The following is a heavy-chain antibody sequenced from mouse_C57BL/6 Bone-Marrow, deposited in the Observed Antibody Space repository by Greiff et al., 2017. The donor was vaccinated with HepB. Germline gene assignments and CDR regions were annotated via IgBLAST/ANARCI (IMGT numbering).Heavy chain of an antibody. V-gene: IGHV1-74*01. Sequence: VKQRPGQGLEWIGRIHPSDSDTNYNQKFKGKATLTVDKSSSTAYMQLSSLTSEDSAVYYCAIFWERFAYWGQGTLVTVSA. J-gene: IGHJ3*01. D-gene: IGHD4-1*01. CDR3: AIFWERFAY. CDR2: IHPSDSDT.